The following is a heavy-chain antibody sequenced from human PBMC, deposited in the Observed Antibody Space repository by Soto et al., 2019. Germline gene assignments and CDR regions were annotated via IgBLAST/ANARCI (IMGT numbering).Heavy chain of an antibody. CDR1: GFTFSSYS. CDR2: ISSSSSTI. Sequence: GGSLRLSCAASGFTFSSYSMNWVRPAPGKGLEWVSYISSSSSTIYYADSVKGRFTISRDNAKNSLYLQMNSLRAEDTAVYYCAREGYCSSISCSGFDPWGQGTLVTVSS. D-gene: IGHD2-2*01. V-gene: IGHV3-48*01. J-gene: IGHJ5*02. CDR3: AREGYCSSISCSGFDP.